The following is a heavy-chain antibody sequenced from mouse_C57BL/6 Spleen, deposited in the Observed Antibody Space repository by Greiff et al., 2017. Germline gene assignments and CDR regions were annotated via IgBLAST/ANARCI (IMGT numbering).Heavy chain of an antibody. CDR1: GYAFSSSW. Sequence: QLQLQQSGPELVKPGASVSISCKASGYAFSSSWLNWVKQRPGKGLEWIGRIYPGDGDTNYNGKFKGKTTLTADKSSSTAYMQLSSLTSEDSAVYFCARGDCYYWYFDVWGTGTTVTGSS. CDR2: IYPGDGDT. J-gene: IGHJ1*03. D-gene: IGHD2-13*01. V-gene: IGHV1-82*01. CDR3: ARGDCYYWYFDV.